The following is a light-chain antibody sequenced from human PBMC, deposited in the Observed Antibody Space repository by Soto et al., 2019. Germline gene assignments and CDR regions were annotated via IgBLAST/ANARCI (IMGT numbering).Light chain of an antibody. CDR3: AAWDDSLSGPV. Sequence: QSVLTQPPSASGTPGQRVTISCSGSSYNIGSNYVYWYQQLPGTAPKLLIYRNNQRPSGVPDRFSGSKSGTSSSLAISGLRSEDEADYYCAAWDDSLSGPVFGGGTQLTVL. J-gene: IGLJ7*01. V-gene: IGLV1-47*01. CDR1: SYNIGSNY. CDR2: RNN.